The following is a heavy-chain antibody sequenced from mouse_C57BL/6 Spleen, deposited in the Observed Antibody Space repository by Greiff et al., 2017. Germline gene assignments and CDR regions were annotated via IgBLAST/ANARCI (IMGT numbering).Heavy chain of an antibody. D-gene: IGHD1-1*01. CDR1: GYTFTSYW. Sequence: QVQLQQPGAELVRPGSSVKLSCKASGYTFTSYWMHWVKQRPIQGLEWIGNIDPSDSETHYNQKFKDKATLTVDKSSSTAYMQISSLTSEDSAVYYCARSGNYYGSSYNFDYWGQGTTLTVSS. J-gene: IGHJ2*01. V-gene: IGHV1-52*01. CDR2: IDPSDSET. CDR3: ARSGNYYGSSYNFDY.